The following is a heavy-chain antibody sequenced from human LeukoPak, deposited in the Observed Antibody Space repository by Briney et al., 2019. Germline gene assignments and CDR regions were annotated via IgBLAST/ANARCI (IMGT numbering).Heavy chain of an antibody. CDR1: GGTFSSYA. V-gene: IGHV1-69*06. Sequence: SVKVSCKASGGTFSSYAISWVRQAPGQGLEWMGGIIPIFGTANYAQKFQGRVTITADKSTSTAYMELSSLRSEDTAVYYCAREEVVIAPMDVWGQGTTVTVSS. D-gene: IGHD3-22*01. CDR3: AREEVVIAPMDV. CDR2: IIPIFGTA. J-gene: IGHJ6*02.